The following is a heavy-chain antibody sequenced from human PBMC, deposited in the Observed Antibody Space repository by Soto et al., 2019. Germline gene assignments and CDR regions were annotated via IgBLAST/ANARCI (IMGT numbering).Heavy chain of an antibody. D-gene: IGHD3-10*01. CDR3: AHRRIGVSQWYYGDFGY. V-gene: IGHV2-5*02. J-gene: IGHJ4*02. CDR1: GFSLSTSGVG. CDR2: IYWEDDK. Sequence: SGPTLVNPTQTLTLTCTFSGFSLSTSGVGVGWIRQPPGKALEWLVIIYWEDDKRYNPSLRSRVTITKDTPKNQVVLTMTNVEPVDTATYFCAHRRIGVSQWYYGDFGYWGQGALVTVSS.